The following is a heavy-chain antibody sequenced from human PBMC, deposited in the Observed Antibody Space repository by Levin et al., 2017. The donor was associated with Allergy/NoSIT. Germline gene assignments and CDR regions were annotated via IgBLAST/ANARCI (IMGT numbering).Heavy chain of an antibody. CDR1: GFTFSSYA. Sequence: GESLKISCAASGFTFSSYAMHWVRQAPGKGLEWVAVISYDGSNKYYADSVKGRFTISRDNSKNTLYLQMNSLRAEDTAVYYCARDRSSSGWWDAFDIWGQGTMVTVSS. V-gene: IGHV3-30-3*01. J-gene: IGHJ3*02. CDR3: ARDRSSSGWWDAFDI. CDR2: ISYDGSNK. D-gene: IGHD6-19*01.